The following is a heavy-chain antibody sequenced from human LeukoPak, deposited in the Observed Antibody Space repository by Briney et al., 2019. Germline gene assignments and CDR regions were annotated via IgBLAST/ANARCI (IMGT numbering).Heavy chain of an antibody. CDR2: ISSSSSTI. Sequence: GGSLRLSCAASGFTFSSYSMNWVRQAPGKGLERVSYISSSSSTIYYADSVKGRFTISRDNAKNSLHLQMNSLRAEDTAVYYCARSVVTMVRGVRSDAFDIWGQGTMVTVSS. CDR3: ARSVVTMVRGVRSDAFDI. J-gene: IGHJ3*02. CDR1: GFTFSSYS. V-gene: IGHV3-48*04. D-gene: IGHD3-10*01.